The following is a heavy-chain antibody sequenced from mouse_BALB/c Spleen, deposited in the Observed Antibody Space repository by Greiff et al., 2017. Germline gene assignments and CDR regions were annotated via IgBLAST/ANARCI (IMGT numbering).Heavy chain of an antibody. CDR3: AREREHYYGVY. V-gene: IGHV3-2*02. D-gene: IGHD1-2*01. CDR1: GYSITSDYA. CDR2: ISYSGST. J-gene: IGHJ3*01. Sequence: EVQLQESGPGLVKPSQSLSLTCTVTGYSITSDYAWNWIRQFPGNKLEWMGYISYSGSTSYNPSLKSRISITRDTSKNQFFLQLNSVTTEDTATYYCAREREHYYGVYWGQGTLVTVSA.